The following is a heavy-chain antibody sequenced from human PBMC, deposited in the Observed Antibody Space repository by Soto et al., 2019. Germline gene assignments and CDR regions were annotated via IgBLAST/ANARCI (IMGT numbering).Heavy chain of an antibody. D-gene: IGHD1-7*01. V-gene: IGHV3-23*01. CDR3: AKNQERELPRVIDF. Sequence: EVRLLESGGGLVKTGGSLRLSCATSGLTFSNYAMSWVRQAPGGGLEWVSSMSGSSSTTDYADSVRGRFTISRDRSKNTLYLQMSSLRAEDTALYYCAKNQERELPRVIDFWGQGTLVTVSS. CDR1: GLTFSNYA. CDR2: MSGSSSTT. J-gene: IGHJ4*02.